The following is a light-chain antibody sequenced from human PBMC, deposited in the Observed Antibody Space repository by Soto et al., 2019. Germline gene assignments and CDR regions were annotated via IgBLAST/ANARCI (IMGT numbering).Light chain of an antibody. CDR1: QSVSSSY. J-gene: IGKJ4*01. CDR3: QQYGSSPLT. Sequence: EIVLTQSPGTLSLSPGERATLSCRASQSVSSSYLAWYQQKPGQAPRLLIYGASSRATGIPDRFSGSGSGTDFTLTISRQEPEDFAVYYCQQYGSSPLTFGGGPKVEIK. CDR2: GAS. V-gene: IGKV3-20*01.